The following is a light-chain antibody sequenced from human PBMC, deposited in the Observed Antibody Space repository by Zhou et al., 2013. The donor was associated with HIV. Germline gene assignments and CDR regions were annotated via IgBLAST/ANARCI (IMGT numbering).Light chain of an antibody. Sequence: EIVLTQSPGTLSVSPGERATLSCRASQSINSNFLAWYQQKPGQAPRVLIFGTSSRATGIPDRFSGSGSGTDFTLSISRLEPEDFAVYYCHQYGSSPQTFGQGTKVAIK. CDR1: QSINSNF. J-gene: IGKJ1*01. CDR3: HQYGSSPQT. V-gene: IGKV3-20*01. CDR2: GTS.